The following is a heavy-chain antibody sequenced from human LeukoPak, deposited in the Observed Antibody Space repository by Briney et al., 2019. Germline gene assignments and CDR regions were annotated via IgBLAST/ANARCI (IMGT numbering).Heavy chain of an antibody. CDR1: GGSFSGYY. CDR2: INHSGST. CDR3: ATRLTKGTSY. J-gene: IGHJ4*02. D-gene: IGHD1-1*01. Sequence: SETLSLTCAVYGGSFSGYYWSWIRQPPGKGLEWIGEINHSGSTNYNPSLKGRVTISVDTSKNQFSLKLSSVTAADTAVYYCATRLTKGTSYWGQGTLVTVSS. V-gene: IGHV4-34*01.